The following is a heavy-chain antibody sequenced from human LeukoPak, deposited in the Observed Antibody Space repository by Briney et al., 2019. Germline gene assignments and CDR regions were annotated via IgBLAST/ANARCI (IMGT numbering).Heavy chain of an antibody. V-gene: IGHV3-23*01. CDR1: GFTFSSYG. CDR2: ISGRDGST. CDR3: AKAGSIRFDH. D-gene: IGHD1-26*01. J-gene: IGHJ4*02. Sequence: QAGGSLRLSCAASGFTFSSYGMHWVRQAPGKGLEWVSGISGRDGSTYYADSVKGRFTISRDNSKNTLYLQMNSLRAEDTAVYYCAKAGSIRFDHWGQGTLVTVSS.